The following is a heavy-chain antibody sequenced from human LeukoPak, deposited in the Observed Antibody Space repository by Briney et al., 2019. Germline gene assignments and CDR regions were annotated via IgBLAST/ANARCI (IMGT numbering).Heavy chain of an antibody. Sequence: SLRLSCAASGFTFDDYAMHWVRQAPGKGLEWVSGISWNSGSIGYADSVKGRFTISRDNAKNSLYLQMNSLRAEDTALYYCAKAQSSSWSWFDPWGQGTLVTVSS. CDR1: GFTFDDYA. CDR3: AKAQSSSWSWFDP. V-gene: IGHV3-9*01. D-gene: IGHD6-13*01. J-gene: IGHJ5*02. CDR2: ISWNSGSI.